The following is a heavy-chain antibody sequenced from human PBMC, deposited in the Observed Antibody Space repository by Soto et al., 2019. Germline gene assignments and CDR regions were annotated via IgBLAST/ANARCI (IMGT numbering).Heavy chain of an antibody. CDR3: ARDTGPQAYDHGDYYYYYGMDV. Sequence: QVQLQESGPGLVKPSGTLSLTCAVSGGSISSSNWWSWVRQPPGKGLEWIGEIYHSGNTNYNPSLKSRVTISVDKSKNQFSLKLSSVTAADTAVYYCARDTGPQAYDHGDYYYYYGMDVWGQGTTVTVSS. CDR2: IYHSGNT. D-gene: IGHD4-17*01. J-gene: IGHJ6*02. V-gene: IGHV4-4*02. CDR1: GGSISSSNW.